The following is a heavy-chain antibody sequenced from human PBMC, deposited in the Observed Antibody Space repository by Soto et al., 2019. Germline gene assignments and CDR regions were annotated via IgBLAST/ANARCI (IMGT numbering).Heavy chain of an antibody. CDR1: GFAFSNCA. D-gene: IGHD2-21*02. CDR3: TKDVTGDIGADF. Sequence: HPGGSLRLSCAASGFAFSNCAMSWVRQAPGKGLEWVSTIKTSGDTTFYADPVKGRFTTSRDDSKNTLYLQMNSLRAEDTATYYCTKDVTGDIGADFWGQGTPGTVSS. J-gene: IGHJ4*02. CDR2: IKTSGDTT. V-gene: IGHV3-23*05.